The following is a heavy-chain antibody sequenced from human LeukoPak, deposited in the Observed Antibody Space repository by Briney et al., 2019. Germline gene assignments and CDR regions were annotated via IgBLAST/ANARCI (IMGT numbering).Heavy chain of an antibody. J-gene: IGHJ5*02. D-gene: IGHD1-1*01. CDR1: GASITGYY. V-gene: IGHV4-4*07. Sequence: SETLSLTCSVSGASITGYYWSWIRQPAGKGLEWIGHIYYLGSTSYNPSLRSRVTISMDASKNQFSLTLTSVTAADTAVYYCAVTWNADRTFAPWGQGILVTVS. CDR3: AVTWNADRTFAP. CDR2: IYYLGST.